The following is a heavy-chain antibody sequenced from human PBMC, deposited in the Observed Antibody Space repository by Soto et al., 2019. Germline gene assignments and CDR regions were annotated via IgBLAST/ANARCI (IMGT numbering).Heavy chain of an antibody. V-gene: IGHV4-39*01. J-gene: IGHJ4*02. CDR3: ERHSIWLLLSDY. CDR2: IYYTGNT. Sequence: RISQHPGKGLEWIGSIYYTGNTYYNPSLKSRVTISVDTSKNQFSLKLDSVTAADMAVYFCERHSIWLLLSDYWGQGSLVTVSS. D-gene: IGHD3-22*01.